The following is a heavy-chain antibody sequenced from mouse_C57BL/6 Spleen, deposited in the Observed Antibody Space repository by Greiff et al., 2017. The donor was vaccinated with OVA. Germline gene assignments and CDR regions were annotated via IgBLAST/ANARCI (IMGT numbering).Heavy chain of an antibody. Sequence: QVQLQQSGAELVRPGTSVKMSCKASGYTFTNYWIGWAKQRPGHGLEWIGDIYPGGGYTNYNEKFKGKATLTADKSSSTAYMQFSSLTSEDSAISYYAREMAYYSNYDYAMDYWGQGTSVTVSS. CDR2: IYPGGGYT. V-gene: IGHV1-63*01. J-gene: IGHJ4*01. CDR1: GYTFTNYW. CDR3: AREMAYYSNYDYAMDY. D-gene: IGHD2-5*01.